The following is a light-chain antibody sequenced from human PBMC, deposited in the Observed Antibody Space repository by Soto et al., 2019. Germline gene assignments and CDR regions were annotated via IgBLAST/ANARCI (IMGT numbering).Light chain of an antibody. CDR2: EVS. CDR1: SSDVGGYNY. Sequence: QAMLTQPASVSGSPGQSITISCTGTSSDVGGYNYVSWYQQHPGKAPKLMIYEVSNRPSGVSNRFSGSKSGNTASLTISGLQAEDEADYYCTSKTSSITYVVGTGTKVTVL. J-gene: IGLJ1*01. CDR3: TSKTSSITYV. V-gene: IGLV2-14*01.